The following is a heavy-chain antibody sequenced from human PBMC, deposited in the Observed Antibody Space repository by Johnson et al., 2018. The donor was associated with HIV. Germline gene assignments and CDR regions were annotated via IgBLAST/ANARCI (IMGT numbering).Heavy chain of an antibody. V-gene: IGHV3-30*09. CDR3: AREAYYARAFDL. D-gene: IGHD3-3*01. CDR1: GFTFSTSA. J-gene: IGHJ3*01. CDR2: ISYDGINK. Sequence: QVQLVESGGDVVQPGRSLSLSCAASGFTFSTSAMHWVRQAPGKGLKWVATISYDGINKYYADSLKGRFAISRDNSRNTLDLRMDSLRVEDTAVYYCAREAYYARAFDLWGQGTMVTVSS.